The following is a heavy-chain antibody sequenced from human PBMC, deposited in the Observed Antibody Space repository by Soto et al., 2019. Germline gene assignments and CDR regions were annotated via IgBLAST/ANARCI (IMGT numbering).Heavy chain of an antibody. CDR2: ITSDGSST. D-gene: IGHD6-13*01. CDR3: ARGGSSSWFRGLEY. V-gene: IGHV3-74*01. CDR1: GFTFSSYW. Sequence: EVQLVESGGGLVQPGGSLRLSCAASGFTFSSYWMHWVRQAPGKGLVWVSRITSDGSSTGYADSMKGRFTISRDNTKNTLYLQMNSLRAEDTAVYFCARGGSSSWFRGLEYWGQGALVTVSS. J-gene: IGHJ4*02.